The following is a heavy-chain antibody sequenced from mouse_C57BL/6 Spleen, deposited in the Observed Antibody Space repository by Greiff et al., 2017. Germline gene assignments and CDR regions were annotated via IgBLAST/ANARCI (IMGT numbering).Heavy chain of an antibody. CDR3: ARNDGTPYWDFDV. CDR2: FHPYNGDT. J-gene: IGHJ1*03. Sequence: QVQLQQSGAELVKPGASVKMSCKASGYTFTTSPMEWVKQNPGKSLEWIGNFHPYNGDTKYNEKVKGKATLTVEKSSSTVYLELSRLTSDDSAVYYCARNDGTPYWDFDVWGTGTTVTVSA. CDR1: GYTFTTSP. V-gene: IGHV1-47*01. D-gene: IGHD4-1*01.